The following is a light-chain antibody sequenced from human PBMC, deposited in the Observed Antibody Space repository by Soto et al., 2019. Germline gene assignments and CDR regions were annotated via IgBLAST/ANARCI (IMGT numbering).Light chain of an antibody. CDR1: QSISSY. Sequence: DIQMTQSPSSLSASVGDRVTITCRASQSISSYLNWYQQKPGKAPKLLIYSASSLQSGVPSRFSGSGSGTDFTRTISSLQPEDFATYDCQQSYSTPYNFGQGTKLEIK. J-gene: IGKJ2*01. CDR2: SAS. V-gene: IGKV1-39*01. CDR3: QQSYSTPYN.